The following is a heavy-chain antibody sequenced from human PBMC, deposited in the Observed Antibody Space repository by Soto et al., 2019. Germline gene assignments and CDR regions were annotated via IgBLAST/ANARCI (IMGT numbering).Heavy chain of an antibody. CDR2: IGGNGVM. J-gene: IGHJ4*02. CDR1: GFTFSTYS. V-gene: IGHV3-48*02. D-gene: IGHD2-21*01. Sequence: GGSLRLSCAASGFTFSTYSMNWVRQAPGKGLEWVSYIGGNGVMYYADSVKGRFTISRDNAKNSLYLQINSLRDEDTAVYYCVRDHLWAFDYWGQGTLVTVSS. CDR3: VRDHLWAFDY.